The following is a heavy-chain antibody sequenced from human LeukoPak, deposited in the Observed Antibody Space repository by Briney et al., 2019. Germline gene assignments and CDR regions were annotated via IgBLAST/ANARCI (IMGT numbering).Heavy chain of an antibody. CDR2: IYHSGST. V-gene: IGHV4-38-2*02. D-gene: IGHD2-15*01. J-gene: IGHJ5*02. Sequence: SETLSLTCTVSGYPISSGYYWGWIRQPPGKGLEWIGSIYHSGSTYYNPSLKSRVTISVDTSKNQFSLKLSSVTAADTAVYYCAFFGYCSGGSCYRYNWFDPWGQGTLVTVSS. CDR3: AFFGYCSGGSCYRYNWFDP. CDR1: GYPISSGYY.